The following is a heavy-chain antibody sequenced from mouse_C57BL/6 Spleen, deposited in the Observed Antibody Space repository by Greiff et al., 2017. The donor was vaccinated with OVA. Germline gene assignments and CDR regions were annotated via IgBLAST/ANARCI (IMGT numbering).Heavy chain of an antibody. J-gene: IGHJ4*01. CDR2: INPSSGYT. V-gene: IGHV1-7*01. CDR1: GYTFTSYW. D-gene: IGHD1-1*01. CDR3: ARDYYGSRNAMDY. Sequence: QVQLQQSGAELAKPGASVKLSCKASGYTFTSYWMHWVKQRPGQGLEWIGYINPSSGYTKYNQKFKDKATLTADKSSSTAYMQLSSLTYEDSAVYYCARDYYGSRNAMDYWGQGTSVTVSS.